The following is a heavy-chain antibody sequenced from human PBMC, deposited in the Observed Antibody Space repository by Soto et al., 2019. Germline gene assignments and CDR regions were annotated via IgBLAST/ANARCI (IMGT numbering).Heavy chain of an antibody. CDR3: ARITWGGDHYYGIDV. D-gene: IGHD1-26*01. V-gene: IGHV1-2*02. J-gene: IGHJ6*02. CDR1: GYIFTGYF. Sequence: RAAVKDSCKASGYIFTGYFIQWLRQAPGQGLEWMGWINPNTSATNYAQKFQGRVTMTRDTSLGTAYMELTSLRPDDTALYYCARITWGGDHYYGIDVWGQGTVVTVSS. CDR2: INPNTSAT.